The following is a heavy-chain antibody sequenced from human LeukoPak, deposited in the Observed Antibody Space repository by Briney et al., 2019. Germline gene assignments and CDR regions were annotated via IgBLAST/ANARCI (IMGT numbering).Heavy chain of an antibody. D-gene: IGHD3-22*01. CDR3: ARGITYYYDSSGYSSSYYFDY. CDR2: INHSGST. J-gene: IGHJ4*02. Sequence: PSETLSLTCAVYGGSFSGYYWSWIRQPPGKGLEWIGEINHSGSTNYNPSLKSRVTISVDTSKNQFSLKLSSVTAADTAVYYCARGITYYYDSSGYSSSYYFDYWGQGTLVTVSS. CDR1: GGSFSGYY. V-gene: IGHV4-34*01.